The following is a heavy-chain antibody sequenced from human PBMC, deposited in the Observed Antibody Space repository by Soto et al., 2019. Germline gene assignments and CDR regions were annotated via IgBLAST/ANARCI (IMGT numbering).Heavy chain of an antibody. J-gene: IGHJ4*02. D-gene: IGHD2-2*02. CDR3: ARGGQYRDFDY. V-gene: IGHV1-18*01. Sequence: QVQLVQSGAEVKKPWAAVKVSCRASGYSFTLYGISWVRQAPGQGLEWMGWITGYNGNTKYAQKLQGRVTLTTDTSTNTAYMELRNLRSDDTAVYYCARGGQYRDFDYWGQGTLVTVSS. CDR1: GYSFTLYG. CDR2: ITGYNGNT.